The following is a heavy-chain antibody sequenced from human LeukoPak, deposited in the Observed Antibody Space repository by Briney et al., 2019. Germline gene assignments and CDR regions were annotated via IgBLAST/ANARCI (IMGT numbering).Heavy chain of an antibody. CDR3: ARHAPPYCTNGVCLRGFDY. CDR2: MYYSGST. V-gene: IGHV4-39*01. J-gene: IGHJ4*02. D-gene: IGHD2-8*01. Sequence: SETLSLICTVSGRSISSSSYYWGWIRQPPGKGLEWIGSMYYSGSTYYNPSLKSRVTISVDTSKNQFSLKLSSVTAADTAVYYCARHAPPYCTNGVCLRGFDYWGQGTLVTVSS. CDR1: GRSISSSSYY.